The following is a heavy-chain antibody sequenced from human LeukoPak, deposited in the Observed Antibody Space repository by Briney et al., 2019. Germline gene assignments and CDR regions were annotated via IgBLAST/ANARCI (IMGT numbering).Heavy chain of an antibody. CDR1: GFSFSGYG. J-gene: IGHJ6*02. D-gene: IGHD3-10*01. V-gene: IGHV3-33*01. CDR2: IWNDGSNK. CDR3: VRNYGSGIYGYGLEV. Sequence: PGGSLRLSCAASGFSFSGYGMHWVRQAPGKGLEWVAVIWNDGSNKYYADSVKGRLTISRDTSKSTLFLQMNSLRAEDTAVYYCVRNYGSGIYGYGLEVWGQGTTVTVSS.